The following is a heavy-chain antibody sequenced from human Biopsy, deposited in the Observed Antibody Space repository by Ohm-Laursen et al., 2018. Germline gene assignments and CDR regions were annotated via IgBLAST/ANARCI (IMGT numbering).Heavy chain of an antibody. V-gene: IGHV1-2*02. J-gene: IGHJ5*02. CDR3: TRGGYYYDSLAYYYWFDP. Sequence: ASVKVSCKASGYTFTGYHVHWVRQAPGQGLEWMGWINAKTGDTNYAQKFQGRVTMTRDTSISAVYIDLRRLKSDDAAVYYCTRGGYYYDSLAYYYWFDPWGQGTLVTVSS. D-gene: IGHD3-22*01. CDR1: GYTFTGYH. CDR2: INAKTGDT.